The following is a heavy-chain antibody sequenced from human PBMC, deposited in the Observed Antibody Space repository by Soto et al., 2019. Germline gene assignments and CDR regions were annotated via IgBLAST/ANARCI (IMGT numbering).Heavy chain of an antibody. D-gene: IGHD2-2*01. CDR3: ARRSCNSPSCYYYGLDV. V-gene: IGHV4-30-2*01. Sequence: QLQLQESGSGLVKPSQTLSLTCAVSGGSINSGGYSWSWIRQPPGKGLEWIGFISHSGSTYYNPSLKSRVTISMDTSKNHISLKLSSVTAADTAVYYCARRSCNSPSCYYYGLDVWGHGTTVTVSS. CDR2: ISHSGST. J-gene: IGHJ6*02. CDR1: GGSINSGGYS.